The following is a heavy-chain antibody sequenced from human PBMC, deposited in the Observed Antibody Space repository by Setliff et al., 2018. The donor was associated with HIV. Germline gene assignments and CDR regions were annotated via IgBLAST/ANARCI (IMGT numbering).Heavy chain of an antibody. CDR1: GYTFSSYG. CDR2: ISAYNGDT. D-gene: IGHD4-17*01. Sequence: GASVKVSCKASGYTFSSYGISWVQQAPGQGLEWVGWISAYNGDTKYAQKLQGRVTMTTDTSTSTAYMELSSLTYEDTAIYYCASGFRATVPDYWGQGTLVTVSS. V-gene: IGHV1-18*01. J-gene: IGHJ4*02. CDR3: ASGFRATVPDY.